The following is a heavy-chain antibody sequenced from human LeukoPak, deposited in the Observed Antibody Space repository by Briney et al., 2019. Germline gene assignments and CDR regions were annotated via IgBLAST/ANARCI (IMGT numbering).Heavy chain of an antibody. J-gene: IGHJ6*02. D-gene: IGHD1-26*01. V-gene: IGHV3-53*01. CDR3: ASPHRGGLVGDFYYGMDV. CDR2: IYSGGST. Sequence: GGSLRLSCAASGFTVSNNYMNWVRQAPGKGLERVPIIYSGGSTNYADSVKGRFTISRDNSKNTLYLQMNSLRAEDTAVYYCASPHRGGLVGDFYYGMDVWGQGTTVTVSS. CDR1: GFTVSNNY.